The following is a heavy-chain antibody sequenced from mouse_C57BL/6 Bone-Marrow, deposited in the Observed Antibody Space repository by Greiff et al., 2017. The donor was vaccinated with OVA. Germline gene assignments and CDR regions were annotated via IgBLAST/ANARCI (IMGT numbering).Heavy chain of an antibody. CDR3: ARLRRTDYAMDY. CDR1: GYAFSSSW. CDR2: IYPGDGDT. D-gene: IGHD2-12*01. V-gene: IGHV1-82*01. J-gene: IGHJ4*01. Sequence: VKLMESGPELVKPGASVKISCKASGYAFSSSWMNWVKQRPGKGLEWIGRIYPGDGDTNYNGKFKGKATLTADKSSSTAYMQLSSLTSEDSAVYFCARLRRTDYAMDYWGQGTSVTVSS.